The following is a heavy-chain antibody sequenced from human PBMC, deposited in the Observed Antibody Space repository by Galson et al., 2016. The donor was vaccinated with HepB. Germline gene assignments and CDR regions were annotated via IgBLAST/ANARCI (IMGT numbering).Heavy chain of an antibody. V-gene: IGHV3-23*01. J-gene: IGHJ4*02. Sequence: SLRLSCAASGFTFSSYAMSWVRQAPGKGLAWVSVISGSGGSTSYADSVKGRFTFTRDNSKHTLYLQMNSLRAEDTAVYYCAKDLYYYDSSGQSFFDYWGQGTQVTVSS. D-gene: IGHD3-22*01. CDR3: AKDLYYYDSSGQSFFDY. CDR1: GFTFSSYA. CDR2: ISGSGGST.